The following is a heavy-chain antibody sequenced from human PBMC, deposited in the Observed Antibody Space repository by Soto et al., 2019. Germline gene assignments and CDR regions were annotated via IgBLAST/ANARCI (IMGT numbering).Heavy chain of an antibody. V-gene: IGHV4-59*01. CDR3: ARASSSWYGYYFDY. Sequence: SETLSLTCTVSGGSISSYYWSWIRQPPGKGLEWIGYIYYSGSTNYNPSLKSRVTISVDTSKNQFSLKLSSVAAADTAVYYCARASSSWYGYYFDYWGQGTLVTVSS. CDR2: IYYSGST. D-gene: IGHD6-13*01. J-gene: IGHJ4*02. CDR1: GGSISSYY.